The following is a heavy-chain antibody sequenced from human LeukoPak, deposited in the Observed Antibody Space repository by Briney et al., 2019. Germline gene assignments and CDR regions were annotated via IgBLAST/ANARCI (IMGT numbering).Heavy chain of an antibody. V-gene: IGHV1-69*05. CDR3: AIDLGIAVAGTGNCFDP. CDR2: IIPIFGTA. J-gene: IGHJ5*02. Sequence: GSSVNVSCKSSGYTFTSYGISWVRQAPGQGLEWMGGIIPIFGTANYAQKFQGRVPITTDESTSKAYMELSMLRSEDTAVYYCAIDLGIAVAGTGNCFDPWGQGTLVTVSS. CDR1: GYTFTSYG. D-gene: IGHD6-19*01.